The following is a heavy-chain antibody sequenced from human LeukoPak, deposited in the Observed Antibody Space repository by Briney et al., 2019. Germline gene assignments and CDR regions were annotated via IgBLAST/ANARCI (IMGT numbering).Heavy chain of an antibody. D-gene: IGHD6-19*01. J-gene: IGHJ4*02. CDR2: ISSSGSST. V-gene: IGHV3-23*01. CDR3: AKDISSGWPYCFDY. CDR1: GYSFTNYW. Sequence: GESLKISCKGSGYSFTNYWIGWVRQAPGKGLEWVSAISSSGSSTYYADSVKGRFTISRDNSKNTLYLQMNSLRAEDTAVYYCAKDISSGWPYCFDYWGQGTLVTVSS.